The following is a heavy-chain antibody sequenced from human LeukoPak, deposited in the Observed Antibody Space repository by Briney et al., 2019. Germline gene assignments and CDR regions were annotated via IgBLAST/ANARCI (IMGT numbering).Heavy chain of an antibody. V-gene: IGHV1-46*01. CDR3: ARVRGGSHYNAFDI. CDR2: INPSGDSD. D-gene: IGHD1-26*01. J-gene: IGHJ3*02. Sequence: ASVTVSCKASGYTFTSYYIHWVRQAPGQGPEWMGIINPSGDSDNYAQKFQGRVTMTRDTSTSTVYLELSSLRSDDTAVYYCARVRGGSHYNAFDIWGQGTMVTVSS. CDR1: GYTFTSYY.